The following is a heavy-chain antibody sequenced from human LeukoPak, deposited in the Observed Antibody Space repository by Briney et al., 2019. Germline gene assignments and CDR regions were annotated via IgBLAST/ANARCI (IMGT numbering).Heavy chain of an antibody. V-gene: IGHV2-5*02. CDR1: GFSLSTSGVG. Sequence: SGPTLVKPTQTLTLTCAFSGFSLSTSGVGVGWIRQPPGKALEWLALIYWDDDKRYSPSLKSRLTITKDTSKNQVVLTMTNMDPVDTATYYCAHIQNYYETFDPWGQGTLVTVSS. CDR2: IYWDDDK. J-gene: IGHJ5*02. CDR3: AHIQNYYETFDP. D-gene: IGHD3-22*01.